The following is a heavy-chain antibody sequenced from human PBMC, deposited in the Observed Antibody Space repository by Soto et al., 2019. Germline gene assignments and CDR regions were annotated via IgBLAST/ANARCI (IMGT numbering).Heavy chain of an antibody. CDR2: VSHDGRNT. CDR3: AKGGWQWLITSDLKC. Sequence: VQLVESGGGVVQPGRSLRLSCAASGFTFSDYGMHWVRKAPGKGLEWVAVVSHDGRNTHYADSVKGRFTISRDSSKNTVSLEMTRLRAEDTAVYYCAKGGWQWLITSDLKCWGQGVLVTVSS. J-gene: IGHJ4*02. V-gene: IGHV3-30*18. D-gene: IGHD6-19*01. CDR1: GFTFSDYG.